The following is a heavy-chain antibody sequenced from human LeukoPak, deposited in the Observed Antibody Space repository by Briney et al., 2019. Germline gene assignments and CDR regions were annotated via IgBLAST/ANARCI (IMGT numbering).Heavy chain of an antibody. J-gene: IGHJ3*02. CDR1: GFTFSSYG. Sequence: GGSLRLSCAASGFTFSSYGMSWVRQAPGKGLEWVSAISGSGGSTYYADSVKGRFTISRDNSKNTLYLQMNSLRAEDTAVYYCAKKLQELLDAFDIWGQGTMVTVSS. D-gene: IGHD1-26*01. CDR3: AKKLQELLDAFDI. CDR2: ISGSGGST. V-gene: IGHV3-23*01.